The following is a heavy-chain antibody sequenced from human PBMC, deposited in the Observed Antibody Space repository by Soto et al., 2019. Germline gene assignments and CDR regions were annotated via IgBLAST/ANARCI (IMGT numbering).Heavy chain of an antibody. CDR2: IIPIFGTA. CDR3: ARDLFRYSNLPDY. D-gene: IGHD4-4*01. CDR1: GGSFNRHT. V-gene: IGHV1-69*01. Sequence: QVQLVQSGAEVRKPGSSVRVSCKASGGSFNRHTISWVRQAPGQGLEWMGGIIPIFGTANYAQKFQGRVTITADESTSTAYMELSSLRSEDTAVYYCARDLFRYSNLPDYWGQGTLVTVSS. J-gene: IGHJ4*02.